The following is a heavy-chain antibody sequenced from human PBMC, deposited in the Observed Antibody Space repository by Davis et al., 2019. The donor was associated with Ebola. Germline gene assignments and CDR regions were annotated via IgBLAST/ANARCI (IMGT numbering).Heavy chain of an antibody. Sequence: GESLKISCAASGFTFSVYVMSWVRQAPGKGLEWVAAISFDGSYKYYADSVKGRFTISRDNSKNTLYLQMNSLRAEDTAVYYCATGSSGYYSNFDYWGQGTLVTVSS. CDR1: GFTFSVYV. V-gene: IGHV3-30*04. CDR2: ISFDGSYK. D-gene: IGHD3-22*01. J-gene: IGHJ4*02. CDR3: ATGSSGYYSNFDY.